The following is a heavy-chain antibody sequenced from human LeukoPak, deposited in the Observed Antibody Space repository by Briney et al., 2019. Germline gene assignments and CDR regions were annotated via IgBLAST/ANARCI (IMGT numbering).Heavy chain of an antibody. V-gene: IGHV3-30-3*01. CDR1: RFTFSNYA. D-gene: IGHD5-24*01. J-gene: IGHJ4*02. CDR2: ISYDGSNK. Sequence: GGSLRLSCAASRFTFSNYAMHWVRQAPGKGLEWVAVISYDGSNKYYADSVKGRFTISRDISKNTLYLQVNSLRAEGTAVYYCARDRTRDGYNQGRVFDYWGQGTLVTVSS. CDR3: ARDRTRDGYNQGRVFDY.